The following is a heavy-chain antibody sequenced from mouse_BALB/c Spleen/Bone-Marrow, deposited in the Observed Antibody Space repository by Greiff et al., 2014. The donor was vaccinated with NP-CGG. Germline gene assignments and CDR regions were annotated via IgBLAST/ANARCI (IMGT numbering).Heavy chain of an antibody. Sequence: QVQLQQSGAELVRPGASVTLSCKASGYKFTDYEMHWVKQTPVHGLEWIGSIDPETDGTAYNQNFKGKATLTADRSSTTAYMELRSLTSEDSAVYYCTREGIYFGYDVPMDYWGQGTSVTVSS. J-gene: IGHJ4*01. D-gene: IGHD2-2*01. CDR3: TREGIYFGYDVPMDY. V-gene: IGHV1-15*01. CDR2: IDPETDGT. CDR1: GYKFTDYE.